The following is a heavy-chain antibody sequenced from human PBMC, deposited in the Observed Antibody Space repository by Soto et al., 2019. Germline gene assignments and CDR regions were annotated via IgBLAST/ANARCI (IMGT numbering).Heavy chain of an antibody. V-gene: IGHV3-21*01. CDR1: GFTFSSYS. Sequence: GGSLRLSCAASGFTFSSYSMNWVRQAPGKGLEWVSSISSSSSYIYYADSVKGRFTISRDNAKNSLYLQMNSLRAEDTAVYYCARDPYCSSTSCYWEYYYYYYYMDVWGKGTTVTVSS. J-gene: IGHJ6*03. CDR3: ARDPYCSSTSCYWEYYYYYYYMDV. CDR2: ISSSSSYI. D-gene: IGHD2-2*01.